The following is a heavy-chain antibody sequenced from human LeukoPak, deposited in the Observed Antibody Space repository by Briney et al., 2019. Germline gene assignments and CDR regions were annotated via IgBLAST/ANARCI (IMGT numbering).Heavy chain of an antibody. CDR2: IYTSGST. CDR3: ARDRSSGGWYPLDY. D-gene: IGHD6-19*01. V-gene: IGHV4-61*02. Sequence: SETLSLTCTVSGGSISSGSYYWSWIRQPAGKGLEWIGRIYTSGSTNYNPSLKSRVTISVDTSKNQFSLKLSSVTAADTAVYYCARDRSSGGWYPLDYWGQGTLVTVSS. CDR1: GGSISSGSYY. J-gene: IGHJ4*02.